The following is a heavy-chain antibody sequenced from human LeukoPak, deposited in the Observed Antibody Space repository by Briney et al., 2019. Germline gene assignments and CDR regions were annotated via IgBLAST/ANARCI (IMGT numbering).Heavy chain of an antibody. D-gene: IGHD1-26*01. CDR1: GGSISSYY. CDR2: IYTSGST. J-gene: IGHJ4*02. Sequence: SETLSLTCTVSGGSISSYYWSWIRQPAGKGLEWIGRIYTSGSTNYNPSLKSRVTMSVDTSKNQFSLKLSSVTAADTAVYYCARVGRSLSRSHYYFDYWGQGTLVTVSS. CDR3: ARVGRSLSRSHYYFDY. V-gene: IGHV4-4*07.